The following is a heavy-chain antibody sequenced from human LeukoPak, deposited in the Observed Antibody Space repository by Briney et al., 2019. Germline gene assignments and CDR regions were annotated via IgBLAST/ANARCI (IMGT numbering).Heavy chain of an antibody. CDR1: GYTFTTYG. V-gene: IGHV1-18*01. D-gene: IGHD6-19*01. CDR3: ARDSSPVAGMGRF. Sequence: ASVKVSCKASGYTFTTYGIRRLRQAPGHGLEWMGWIYTYNGNANYAQKFPGRVTLTSDAATTTAYMELRSLTSDDAAVYYCARDSSPVAGMGRFWGQGTLVTVSS. J-gene: IGHJ4*02. CDR2: IYTYNGNA.